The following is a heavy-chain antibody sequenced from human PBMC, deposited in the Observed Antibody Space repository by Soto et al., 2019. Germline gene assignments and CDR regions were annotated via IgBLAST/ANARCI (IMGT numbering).Heavy chain of an antibody. D-gene: IGHD2-15*01. Sequence: QVQLVQSGAEVKKPGASVKVSCKTSGYTFTKYTIHWVRQAPGQRLEWMGRINAGSGNTEYSQRLQGRVTIVRDTSATTVYMELSSLRSEDTAVYYCARGEGYCSGGGCYRWFDPWGQGTLVTVSS. V-gene: IGHV1-3*01. CDR1: GYTFTKYT. CDR2: INAGSGNT. J-gene: IGHJ5*02. CDR3: ARGEGYCSGGGCYRWFDP.